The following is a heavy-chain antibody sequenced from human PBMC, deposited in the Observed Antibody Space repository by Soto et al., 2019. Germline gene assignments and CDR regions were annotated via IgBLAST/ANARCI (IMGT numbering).Heavy chain of an antibody. CDR3: ARADPLVGAPGAVHI. D-gene: IGHD1-26*01. J-gene: IGHJ3*02. V-gene: IGHV4-59*01. Sequence: QVQLRESGPGLVKPSETLSLTCTVSGGSISRYYWSWIRQPPGKGLEWIGYIYYSGSTNYNPSLNSRVTISVDTSNKQFSLKLSSVTAADTAVYYCARADPLVGAPGAVHIWGQGTMVTVSS. CDR2: IYYSGST. CDR1: GGSISRYY.